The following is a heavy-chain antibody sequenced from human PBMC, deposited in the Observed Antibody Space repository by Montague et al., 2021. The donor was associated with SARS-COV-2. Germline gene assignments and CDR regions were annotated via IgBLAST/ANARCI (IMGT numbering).Heavy chain of an antibody. D-gene: IGHD3-10*01. Sequence: SETLSLTCTVSGGSVSRISSHWGWIRQPPGMGLEWIGYIFRSGATNYNPPLKSRVIISLDTSKSQFSLRLSSVTAADTAIYYCARTSRGSRYFYGVDVWGQGTTVTVSS. CDR2: IFRSGAT. CDR1: GGSVSRISSH. CDR3: ARTSRGSRYFYGVDV. V-gene: IGHV4-61*01. J-gene: IGHJ6*02.